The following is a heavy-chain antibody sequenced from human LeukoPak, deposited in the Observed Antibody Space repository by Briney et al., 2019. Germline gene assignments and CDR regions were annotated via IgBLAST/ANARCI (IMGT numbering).Heavy chain of an antibody. D-gene: IGHD5-18*01. CDR1: GFTFSAYS. J-gene: IGHJ4*02. Sequence: PGRSLRLSCAASGFTFSAYSMNWVRQAPGKGLEWVSSISPSSSYIYYADSLKGRFTISRDNAKNSLYLQMNSLRAEDTAIYYCAHSSGYAYGLDYWGQGALVTVSS. CDR3: AHSSGYAYGLDY. CDR2: ISPSSSYI. V-gene: IGHV3-21*01.